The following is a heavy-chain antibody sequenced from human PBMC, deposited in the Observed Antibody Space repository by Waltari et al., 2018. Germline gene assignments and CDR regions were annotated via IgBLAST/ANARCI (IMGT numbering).Heavy chain of an antibody. V-gene: IGHV1-69*01. J-gene: IGHJ4*02. CDR2: IIPIFGTA. Sequence: QVQLVQSGAEVKKPGSSVKVSCKASGGTFSSYAISWVRQAPGQGLEWMGGIIPIFGTANYEPKFQGRVTITADESTSTAYMELSSLRSEDTAVYYCARRSHYYDSSGYHFDYWGQGTLVTVSS. CDR1: GGTFSSYA. CDR3: ARRSHYYDSSGYHFDY. D-gene: IGHD3-22*01.